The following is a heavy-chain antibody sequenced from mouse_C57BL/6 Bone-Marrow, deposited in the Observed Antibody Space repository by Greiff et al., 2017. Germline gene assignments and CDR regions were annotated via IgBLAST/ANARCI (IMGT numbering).Heavy chain of an antibody. CDR2: IDPENGDT. CDR3: TTRYYVDV. J-gene: IGHJ1*03. Sequence: EVQLQQSGAELVRPGASVKLSCTASGFNIKDDYMHWVKQRPEQGLEWIGWIDPENGDTEYASKFQGKATITADTSSNTAYLQLSSLTSEDTAVYYCTTRYYVDVWGTGTTVTVSS. V-gene: IGHV14-4*01. CDR1: GFNIKDDY.